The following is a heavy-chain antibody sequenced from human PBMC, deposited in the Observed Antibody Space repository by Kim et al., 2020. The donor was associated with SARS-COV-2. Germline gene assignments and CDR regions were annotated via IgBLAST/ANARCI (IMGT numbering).Heavy chain of an antibody. CDR2: ITHSGST. CDR3: ARGRVGVVPAPVLGLGPFYEYFILDV. V-gene: IGHV4-34*01. J-gene: IGHJ6*02. CDR1: GGSFSGHS. Sequence: SETLSLTCAVYGGSFSGHSWSWVRQPPGQGLEWIGEITHSGSTKYNPSLKSRLTISLDMSKNQFSLKLTSVTAADTGLYYCARGRVGVVPAPVLGLGPFYEYFILDVWGHGTTVTVSS. D-gene: IGHD2-2*01.